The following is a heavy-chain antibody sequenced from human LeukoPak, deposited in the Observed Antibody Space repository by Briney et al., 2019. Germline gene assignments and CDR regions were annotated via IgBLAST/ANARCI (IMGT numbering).Heavy chain of an antibody. Sequence: GASVKVSCKASGYTFTGYYMHWVRQAPGQGLEWMGRINPNSGGTNYAQKFQGRVTMTRDTSISTAYMELSRLRSDDTAVYFCASTVGVVPARFDYWGQGNRVTVSS. CDR3: ASTVGVVPARFDY. CDR2: INPNSGGT. J-gene: IGHJ4*02. CDR1: GYTFTGYY. D-gene: IGHD2-2*01. V-gene: IGHV1-2*06.